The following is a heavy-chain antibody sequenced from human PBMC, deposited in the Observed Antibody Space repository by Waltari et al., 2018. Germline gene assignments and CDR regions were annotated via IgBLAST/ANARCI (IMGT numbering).Heavy chain of an antibody. Sequence: QVQLVQSGAEVKKPGASVKVSCTASGYTFTSYDINWVRQATGQGLEWMGWMKHDSGNTGYAQNVQGRVTMTRNNSISTAYMELSSLRSEDTAVYYCARGRGMSNWFDPWGQGTLVTVSS. V-gene: IGHV1-8*01. D-gene: IGHD3-16*01. CDR2: MKHDSGNT. CDR3: ARGRGMSNWFDP. J-gene: IGHJ5*02. CDR1: GYTFTSYD.